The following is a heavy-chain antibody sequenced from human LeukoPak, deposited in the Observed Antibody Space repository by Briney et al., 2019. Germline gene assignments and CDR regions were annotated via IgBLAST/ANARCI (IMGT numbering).Heavy chain of an antibody. D-gene: IGHD2-2*01. CDR3: ARAYPSSSTD. CDR1: GGSISSYY. V-gene: IGHV4-59*12. CDR2: IYYSGST. J-gene: IGHJ4*02. Sequence: SETLSLTCTVSGGSISSYYWSWIRQPPGKGLEWIGYIYYSGSTNYNPSLKSRVTISVDTSQNQFSLRLSSVTAADTAVYYCARAYPSSSTDWGQGILVTVSS.